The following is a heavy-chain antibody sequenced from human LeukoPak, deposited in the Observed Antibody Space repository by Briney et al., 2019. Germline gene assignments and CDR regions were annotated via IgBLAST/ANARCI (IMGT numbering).Heavy chain of an antibody. CDR2: IYPGDSDT. Sequence: ESLKISCKASGYSFATYWIAWVRQMPGKGLEWMGMIYPGDSDTRYIPSFQGQITISVDKSISIAYLQWSSLKASDTAMYYCARLLQGVAGTWGYWGQGTLVTV. J-gene: IGHJ4*02. D-gene: IGHD6-19*01. V-gene: IGHV5-51*01. CDR1: GYSFATYW. CDR3: ARLLQGVAGTWGY.